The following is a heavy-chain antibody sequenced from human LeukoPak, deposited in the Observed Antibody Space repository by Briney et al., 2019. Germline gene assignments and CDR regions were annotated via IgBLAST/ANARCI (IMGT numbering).Heavy chain of an antibody. J-gene: IGHJ4*02. D-gene: IGHD5-18*01. CDR1: AYSISSGYY. Sequence: SETLSLTCTVSAYSISSGYYWGWIRQPPGKGLEWIGSIYHSGSTYYNPSLKSRVTISVDTSKNQFSLKLSSVTAADTAVYYCARVQETAMGYFDYWGQGTLVTVSS. CDR3: ARVQETAMGYFDY. V-gene: IGHV4-38-2*02. CDR2: IYHSGST.